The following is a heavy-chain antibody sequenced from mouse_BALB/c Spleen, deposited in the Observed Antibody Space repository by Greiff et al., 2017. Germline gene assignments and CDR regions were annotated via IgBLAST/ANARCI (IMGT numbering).Heavy chain of an antibody. CDR3: ARDLYGYDNYYAMDY. J-gene: IGHJ4*01. CDR1: GISITTGNYR. Sequence: EVQVVESGPGLVKPSQTVSLTCTVTGISITTGNYRWSWIRQFPGNKLEWIGYIYYSGTITYNPSLTSRTTITRDTSKNQFFLEMNSLTAEDTATYYCARDLYGYDNYYAMDYWGQGTSVTVSS. CDR2: IYYSGTI. D-gene: IGHD2-2*01. V-gene: IGHV3-5*02.